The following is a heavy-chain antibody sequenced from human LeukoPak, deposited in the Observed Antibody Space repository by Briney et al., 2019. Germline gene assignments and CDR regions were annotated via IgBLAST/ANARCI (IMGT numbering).Heavy chain of an antibody. CDR2: ICGSGGST. Sequence: GGSLRLSCAASGFTFSSYAMSWVRQAPGKGLEWVSPICGSGGSTYYADSVKGRFTISRDNSKNTLSLEMNSLRAEETAVYYCAKAISFGGSDYYYMDVRGKGATVTVSS. CDR3: AKAISFGGSDYYYMDV. V-gene: IGHV3-23*01. J-gene: IGHJ6*03. CDR1: GFTFSSYA. D-gene: IGHD3-16*01.